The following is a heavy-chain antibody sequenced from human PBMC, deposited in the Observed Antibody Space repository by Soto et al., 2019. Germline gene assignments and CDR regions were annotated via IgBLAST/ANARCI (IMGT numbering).Heavy chain of an antibody. V-gene: IGHV1-3*01. CDR2: INAGNGNT. Sequence: ASVKVSCKASGYTFTSYAMHWVRQAPGQRLEWMGRINAGNGNTKYSQKFQGRVTITRDTSASTAYMELSSLRSEDTAVYYCASAGGGYCSSTSCSFDIWGQGTMVTVS. D-gene: IGHD2-2*01. CDR3: ASAGGGYCSSTSCSFDI. J-gene: IGHJ3*02. CDR1: GYTFTSYA.